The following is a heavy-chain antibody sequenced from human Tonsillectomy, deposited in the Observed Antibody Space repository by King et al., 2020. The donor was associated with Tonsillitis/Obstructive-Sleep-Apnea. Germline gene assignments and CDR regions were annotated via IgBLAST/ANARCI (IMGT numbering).Heavy chain of an antibody. J-gene: IGHJ4*02. V-gene: IGHV3-48*02. Sequence: VRLVESGGGLVQPGGSLRLSCAASGFTFSSYSMNWVRQAPGKGLEWVSYISSSSSTIYYADSVKGRFTISRDNAKNSLYLQMNSLRDEDTAVYYCARATRRYSGSSGLGYWGQGTLVTVSS. D-gene: IGHD6-13*01. CDR2: ISSSSSTI. CDR1: GFTFSSYS. CDR3: ARATRRYSGSSGLGY.